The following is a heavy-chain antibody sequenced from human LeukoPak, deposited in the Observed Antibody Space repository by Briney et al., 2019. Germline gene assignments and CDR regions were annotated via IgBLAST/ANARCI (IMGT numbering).Heavy chain of an antibody. CDR3: TTVDYGDLTPAASSDY. CDR1: GFTFSSYA. D-gene: IGHD4-17*01. J-gene: IGHJ4*02. Sequence: PGGSLRLSCAASGFTFSSYAMGWVRQAPGKGLEWVSGIGGSGGSTYYADSVKGRFTISRDNSKNTLYLQMNSLRAEDTAVYYCTTVDYGDLTPAASSDYWGQGTLVTVSS. V-gene: IGHV3-23*01. CDR2: IGGSGGST.